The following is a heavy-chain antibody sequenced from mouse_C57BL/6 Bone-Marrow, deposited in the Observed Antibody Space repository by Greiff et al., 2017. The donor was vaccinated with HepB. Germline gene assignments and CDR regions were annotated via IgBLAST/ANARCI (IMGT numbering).Heavy chain of an antibody. Sequence: QVQLQQSGPELVKPGASVKISCKASGYAFSSSWMNWVKQRPGKGLEWIGRIYPGDGDTNYNGKFKGKATLTADKSSSTAYMQLSSLTSEDSAVYFCARRVLYYGSSYVYFDVWGTGTTVTVSS. V-gene: IGHV1-82*01. CDR3: ARRVLYYGSSYVYFDV. CDR1: GYAFSSSW. J-gene: IGHJ1*03. CDR2: IYPGDGDT. D-gene: IGHD1-1*01.